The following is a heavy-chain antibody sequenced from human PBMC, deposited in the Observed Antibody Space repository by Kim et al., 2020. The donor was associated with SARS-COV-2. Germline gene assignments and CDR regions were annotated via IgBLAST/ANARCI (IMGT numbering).Heavy chain of an antibody. CDR1: GFTFDDYA. Sequence: GGSLRLSCAASGFTFDDYAMHWVRQAPGKGLEWVSLISGDGGSTYYAYSVKGRFTISRDNSKNSLYLQMNSLRTEDTALYYCACYYDSQADGYYYYYGMDVWGQGTTVTVSS. CDR2: ISGDGGST. J-gene: IGHJ6*02. D-gene: IGHD3-22*01. V-gene: IGHV3-43*02. CDR3: ACYYDSQADGYYYYYGMDV.